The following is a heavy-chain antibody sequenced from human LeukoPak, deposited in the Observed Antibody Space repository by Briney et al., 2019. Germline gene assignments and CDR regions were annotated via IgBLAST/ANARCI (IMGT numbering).Heavy chain of an antibody. Sequence: SVKVSCKASGGTFSSYAISWVRQAPGQGLEWMGGIIPIFGTANYAQKLQGRVTMTTDTSTSTAYMELRSLRSDDTAVYYCARGREVLRYFDWLVGPFDYWGQGTLVTVSS. CDR3: ARGREVLRYFDWLVGPFDY. D-gene: IGHD3-9*01. J-gene: IGHJ4*02. CDR2: IIPIFGTA. V-gene: IGHV1-69*05. CDR1: GGTFSSYA.